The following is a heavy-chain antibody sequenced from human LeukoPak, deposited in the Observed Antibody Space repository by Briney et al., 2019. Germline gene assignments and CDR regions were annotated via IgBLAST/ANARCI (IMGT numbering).Heavy chain of an antibody. Sequence: GGSLRLSCAASGFTFSSYAMSWVRQAPGKGLEWVSAISGSGGSTYYADSVKGRFTISRDNSKNTLYLQMNSLRAEHTAVYYCAKLVAVADHIDDWGQGTLVTVSS. V-gene: IGHV3-23*01. D-gene: IGHD6-19*01. J-gene: IGHJ4*02. CDR2: ISGSGGST. CDR1: GFTFSSYA. CDR3: AKLVAVADHIDD.